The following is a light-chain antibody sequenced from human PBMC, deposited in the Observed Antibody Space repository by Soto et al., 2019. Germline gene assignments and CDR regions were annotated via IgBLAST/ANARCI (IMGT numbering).Light chain of an antibody. CDR3: QQYNSWPPWA. Sequence: EIVMTQSPATPSVSPGERATLSCRASQSVSSNLAWYQQKPGQPPRLLIYATSTRATDIPARFSGSGSGTEFTLTISSLQSEDVAVYYCQQYNSWPPWAFGQGTKVEI. J-gene: IGKJ1*01. CDR1: QSVSSN. CDR2: ATS. V-gene: IGKV3-15*01.